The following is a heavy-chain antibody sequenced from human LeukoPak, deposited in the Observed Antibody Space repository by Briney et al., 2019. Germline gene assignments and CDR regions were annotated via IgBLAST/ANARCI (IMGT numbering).Heavy chain of an antibody. Sequence: SETLSLTCAVYGGSFSGYYWSWIRQPPGKGLVWIGEINHSGSTNYNPSLKSRVTISVDTSKNQFSLKLSSVTAADTAVYYCARSASGYIDYWGQGTLVTVSS. V-gene: IGHV4-34*01. D-gene: IGHD3-3*01. CDR2: INHSGST. CDR1: GGSFSGYY. J-gene: IGHJ4*02. CDR3: ARSASGYIDY.